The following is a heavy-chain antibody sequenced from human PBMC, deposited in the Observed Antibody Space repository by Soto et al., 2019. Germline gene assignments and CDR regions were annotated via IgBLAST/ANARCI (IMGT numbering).Heavy chain of an antibody. CDR1: GSTFGNIP. J-gene: IGHJ4*02. CDR2: ISGGGGSS. D-gene: IGHD2-21*02. V-gene: IGHV3-23*01. Sequence: EVQLLESGGGLVQPGGSLRPPFAAPGSTFGNIPMSWAAQPPGKGLEWSSGISGGGGSSYYADSVKGRFTISRDNSKNTLYLQMNSLRAEDTAVYYCAHNCGVDCHSVFFYWGQGTLVIVSS. CDR3: AHNCGVDCHSVFFY.